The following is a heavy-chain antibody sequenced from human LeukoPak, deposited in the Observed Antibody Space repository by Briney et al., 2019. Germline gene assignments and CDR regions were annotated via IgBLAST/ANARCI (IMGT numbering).Heavy chain of an antibody. D-gene: IGHD2-2*02. J-gene: IGHJ3*02. CDR2: TSYDGSDK. CDR1: GXTFSSYG. CDR3: AKEETYNAFDI. V-gene: IGHV3-30*18. Sequence: PGGSLRLSCAASGXTFSSYGMHWVRQAPGKGLEWVAVTSYDGSDKYYADSVKGRFTISRDNSKNTLYLQMSSLRAEDTAVYYCAKEETYNAFDIWGQGTMVTVSS.